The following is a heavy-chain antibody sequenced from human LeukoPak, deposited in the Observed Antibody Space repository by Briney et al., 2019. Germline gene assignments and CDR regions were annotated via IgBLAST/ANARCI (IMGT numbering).Heavy chain of an antibody. CDR2: IFQGGGEI. CDR3: ATYRQVMLPFES. J-gene: IGHJ4*02. D-gene: IGHD5-18*01. CDR1: GFTFNTFA. V-gene: IGHV3-23*01. Sequence: PPGGSLRLSCVASGFTFNTFAMIWVRQPPGKGLEWVSSIFQGGGEIHYADSVRGRFTISRDNSKNTLFLQMNSLRAEDTAIYYCATYRQVMLPFESWGRGTLVTVSS.